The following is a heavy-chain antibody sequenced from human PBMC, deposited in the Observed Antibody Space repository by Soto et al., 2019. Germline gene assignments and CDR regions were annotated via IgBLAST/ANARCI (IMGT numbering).Heavy chain of an antibody. J-gene: IGHJ4*02. V-gene: IGHV5-51*01. Sequence: GESLKISCKGSGYSFTSYWIGWVRQMPGKGLEWMGIIYPGDSDTRYSPSFQGQVTISADKSISTAYLQWSSLKASDTAMYYCARLRITMIVVVPEPPDYWRQGTLVPVSS. CDR1: GYSFTSYW. D-gene: IGHD3-22*01. CDR2: IYPGDSDT. CDR3: ARLRITMIVVVPEPPDY.